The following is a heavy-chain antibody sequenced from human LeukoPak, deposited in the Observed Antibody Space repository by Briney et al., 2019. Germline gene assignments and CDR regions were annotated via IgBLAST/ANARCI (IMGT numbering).Heavy chain of an antibody. CDR2: ISSSGSTI. Sequence: GGSLRLSCAASGFTFSDYYMSWIRQAPGKGLEWVSYISSSGSTIYYADSVKGRFTISMDNAKNSLYLQMNSLRAEGTAVYYCARKGYDFWSGYDNYFDYWGQGTLVTVSS. V-gene: IGHV3-11*01. D-gene: IGHD3-3*01. CDR1: GFTFSDYY. J-gene: IGHJ4*02. CDR3: ARKGYDFWSGYDNYFDY.